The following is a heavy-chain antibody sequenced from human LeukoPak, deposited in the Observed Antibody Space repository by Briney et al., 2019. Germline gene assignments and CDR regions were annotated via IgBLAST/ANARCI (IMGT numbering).Heavy chain of an antibody. V-gene: IGHV3-7*01. CDR1: GFTFSTFW. CDR2: INQDGNEK. CDR3: VNDYARQRGY. Sequence: PGGSLRLSCAASGFTFSTFWLSWVRQAPGKGLEWVANINQDGNEKYYVDSVKGRFTISRDNAKSSLYLQMNSLRAEDTAVYHCVNDYARQRGYWGQGTLVTVSS. J-gene: IGHJ4*02. D-gene: IGHD4-17*01.